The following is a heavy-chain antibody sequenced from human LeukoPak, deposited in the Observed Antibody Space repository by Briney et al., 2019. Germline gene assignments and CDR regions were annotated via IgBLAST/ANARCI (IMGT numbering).Heavy chain of an antibody. Sequence: ASVKVSCKASGYTFTSYDINWVRQATGQGLEWMGWMNPNSGNTGYAQKFQGRVTMTRNTSISTAYMELSSLRSEDTAVYYCARSSSSSWGANWFDPWGQGTLVTVSS. J-gene: IGHJ5*02. V-gene: IGHV1-8*01. CDR2: MNPNSGNT. D-gene: IGHD6-13*01. CDR1: GYTFTSYD. CDR3: ARSSSSSWGANWFDP.